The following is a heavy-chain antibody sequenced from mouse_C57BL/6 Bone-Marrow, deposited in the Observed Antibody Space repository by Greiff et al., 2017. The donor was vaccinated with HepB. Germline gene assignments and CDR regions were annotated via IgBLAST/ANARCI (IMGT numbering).Heavy chain of an antibody. Sequence: EVKVEESGGGLVQPGGSMKLSCVASGFTFSNYWMNWVRQSPEKGLEWVAQIRLKSNNYATHYAESVKGRFTISRDDSKSSVYLQMNNLRAEDTGIYYCTGPSTVVADYWGQGTTLTVSS. CDR1: GFTFSNYW. V-gene: IGHV6-3*01. D-gene: IGHD1-1*01. CDR3: TGPSTVVADY. CDR2: IRLKSNNYAT. J-gene: IGHJ2*01.